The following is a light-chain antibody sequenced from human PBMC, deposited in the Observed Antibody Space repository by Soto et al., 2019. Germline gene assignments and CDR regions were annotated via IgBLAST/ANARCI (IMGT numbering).Light chain of an antibody. CDR1: QGISSY. CDR3: LQVNSYPRT. V-gene: IGKV1-9*01. CDR2: TAS. J-gene: IGKJ1*01. Sequence: DIQLTQSPSFPSASVGDTVTITCRASQGISSYLAWYQQKPEKAPKLLIYTASTLQSGVPSRFSGSGSGTEFTLTLSNLQPEDFATYYCLQVNSYPRTFGQGTKVEIK.